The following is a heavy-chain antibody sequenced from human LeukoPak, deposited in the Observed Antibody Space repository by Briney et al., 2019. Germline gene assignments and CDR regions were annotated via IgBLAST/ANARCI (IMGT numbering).Heavy chain of an antibody. D-gene: IGHD3-22*01. J-gene: IGHJ3*02. CDR1: GGSFSGYY. Sequence: SETLSLTCAVYGGSFSGYYWSWIRQPPRKGLEWIGEINHSGSTNYNPSLKSRVTISVDTSKNQFSLKLSSVTAADTAVYYCARVRRSGYPTANYYYDSSGHNAFDIWGQGTMVTVSS. CDR3: ARVRRSGYPTANYYYDSSGHNAFDI. V-gene: IGHV4-34*01. CDR2: INHSGST.